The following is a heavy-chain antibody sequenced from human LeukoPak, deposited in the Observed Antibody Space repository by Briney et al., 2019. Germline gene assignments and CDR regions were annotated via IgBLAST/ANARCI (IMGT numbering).Heavy chain of an antibody. CDR2: INHSGST. J-gene: IGHJ6*03. Sequence: PSETLSLTCAVCGGSFSGYYWSWIRQPPGKGLEWIGEINHSGSTNYNPSLKSRVTISVDTSKNQFSLKLSSVTAADTAVYYCARRYCSSTSPYCYYMDVWGKGTTVTVSS. CDR1: GGSFSGYY. CDR3: ARRYCSSTSPYCYYMDV. V-gene: IGHV4-34*01. D-gene: IGHD2-2*01.